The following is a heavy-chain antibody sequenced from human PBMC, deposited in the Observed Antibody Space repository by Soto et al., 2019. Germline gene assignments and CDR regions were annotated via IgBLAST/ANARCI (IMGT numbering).Heavy chain of an antibody. CDR1: RFPFSSNY. CDR2: IYSGGST. D-gene: IGHD2-2*01. Sequence: VFLRRYSAASRFPFSSNYTSWVRQAPGKGLEWVSVIYSGGSTYYADSVKGRFTISRDNSKNTLYLQMNSLRAEDTAVYYCASCEVVTADMGYYYGMDVWGQGTTVTVS. CDR3: ASCEVVTADMGYYYGMDV. J-gene: IGHJ6*02. V-gene: IGHV3-53*01.